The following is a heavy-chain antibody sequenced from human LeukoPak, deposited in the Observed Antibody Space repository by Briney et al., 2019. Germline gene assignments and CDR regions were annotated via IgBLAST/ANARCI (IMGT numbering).Heavy chain of an antibody. CDR2: INHSGST. Sequence: SETLSLTCTVSGGSISSSSYYWSWIRQPPGKGLEWIGEINHSGSTNYNPSLKSRVTISVDTSKNQFSLKLSSVTAADTAVYYCARARSVDIVATIDSHYYYGMDVWGQGTTVTVSS. D-gene: IGHD5-12*01. CDR1: GGSISSSSYY. V-gene: IGHV4-39*07. J-gene: IGHJ6*02. CDR3: ARARSVDIVATIDSHYYYGMDV.